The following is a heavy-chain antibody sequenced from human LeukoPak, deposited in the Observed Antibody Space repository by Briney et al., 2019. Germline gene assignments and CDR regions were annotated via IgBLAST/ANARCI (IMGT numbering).Heavy chain of an antibody. Sequence: GGSLRLSCAASGFTFTSYAMNWVRQAPGEGLEWVSAISGSGDSTYYADSVKGRFTLSSDSSRNTVYFQLNNLRVEDTAIYYCAKASWVSSTDAVRWGQGTLVTVSS. D-gene: IGHD3-16*01. CDR1: GFTFTSYA. J-gene: IGHJ4*02. CDR2: ISGSGDST. CDR3: AKASWVSSTDAVR. V-gene: IGHV3-23*01.